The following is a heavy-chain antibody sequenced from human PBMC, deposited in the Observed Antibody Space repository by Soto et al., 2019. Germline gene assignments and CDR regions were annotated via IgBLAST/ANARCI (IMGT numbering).Heavy chain of an antibody. CDR2: ISAYNGNT. CDR3: AREVQRCSSTSCYIWFDP. D-gene: IGHD2-2*02. V-gene: IGHV1-18*01. Sequence: ASVKVSCKASGYTFTSYGISWVRQAPGQGLEWMGWISAYNGNTNYAQKLQGRVTMTTDTSTSTAYMELRSLRSDDTAVYYCAREVQRCSSTSCYIWFDPWGQRTLVTVSS. CDR1: GYTFTSYG. J-gene: IGHJ5*02.